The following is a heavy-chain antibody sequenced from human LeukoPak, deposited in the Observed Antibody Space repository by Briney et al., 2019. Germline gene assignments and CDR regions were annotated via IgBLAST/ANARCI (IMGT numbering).Heavy chain of an antibody. Sequence: SETLSLTCTVSGGSISSYYWSWIRQPPGKGLEWIGNIYDSGSTNYNPSLKSRVTISVDTSKNQFSPKLSSVTAADTAVYYCARGSRDGYNELHFDYWGQGTLVTVSS. CDR3: ARGSRDGYNELHFDY. CDR1: GGSISSYY. V-gene: IGHV4-59*01. D-gene: IGHD5-24*01. J-gene: IGHJ4*02. CDR2: IYDSGST.